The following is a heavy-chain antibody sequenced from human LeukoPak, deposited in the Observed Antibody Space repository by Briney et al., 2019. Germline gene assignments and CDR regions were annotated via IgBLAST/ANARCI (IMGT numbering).Heavy chain of an antibody. V-gene: IGHV3-21*01. Sequence: PGGSLRLSCAASGFTFSSYSMNWVRQAPGKGLEWVSSISGSGIYIYYADSVKGRFTISRDNAKNSLYLQMNSLRAEDTAVYFRARGRGSYSANYYFDYWGQGTLVTVSS. J-gene: IGHJ4*02. CDR1: GFTFSSYS. CDR2: ISGSGIYI. CDR3: ARGRGSYSANYYFDY. D-gene: IGHD1-26*01.